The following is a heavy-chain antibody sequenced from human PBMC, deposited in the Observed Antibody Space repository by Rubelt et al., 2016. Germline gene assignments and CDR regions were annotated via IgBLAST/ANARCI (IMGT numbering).Heavy chain of an antibody. D-gene: IGHD6-6*01. CDR2: IYWDDDK. CDR1: GFSLSTSGVG. J-gene: IGHJ4*02. Sequence: QITLKESGPTLVKPTQTLTLTCTFSGFSLSTSGVGVGWIRQPPGKALEWLALIYWDDDKRYSPSLKSRLTITKDTSKNQVVLTMTNMDPVDTATYYCAHTNFREYSSSSELYFDYWGQGTLVTVSS. CDR3: AHTNFREYSSSSELYFDY. V-gene: IGHV2-5*02.